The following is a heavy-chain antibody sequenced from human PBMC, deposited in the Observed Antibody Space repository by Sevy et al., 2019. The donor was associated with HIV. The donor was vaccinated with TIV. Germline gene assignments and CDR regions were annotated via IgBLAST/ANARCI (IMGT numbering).Heavy chain of an antibody. CDR2: IKQDGSQK. CDR3: AGSSGWYYYYFDY. J-gene: IGHJ4*02. V-gene: IGHV3-7*01. D-gene: IGHD6-19*01. Sequence: GGSRLSCAASGFNFRSYWMNWVRQAPGKGPEWVASIKQDGSQKFYVDSVKGRFTIARDNTKNSLYLQMNSLRAEDTAVYFCAGSSGWYYYYFDYWGQGTLVTVSS. CDR1: GFNFRSYW.